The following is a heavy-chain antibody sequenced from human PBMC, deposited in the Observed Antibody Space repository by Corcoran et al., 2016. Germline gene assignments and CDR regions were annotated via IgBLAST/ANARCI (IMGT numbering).Heavy chain of an antibody. V-gene: IGHV4-59*01. J-gene: IGHJ4*02. D-gene: IGHD3-16*01. CDR1: GGSISSYY. Sequence: QVQLQESGPGLVKPSETLSLTCTVSGGSISSYYWSWIRQPPGKGLEWIGYIYYSGSTNYNPSLKSRVTISVDTSKNQFSLKLSSVTAADTAVYYCARGGDHPYWGQGTLVTVSS. CDR3: ARGGDHPY. CDR2: IYYSGST.